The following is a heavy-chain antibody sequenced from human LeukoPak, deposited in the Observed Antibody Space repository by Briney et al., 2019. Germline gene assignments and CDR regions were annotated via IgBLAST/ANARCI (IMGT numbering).Heavy chain of an antibody. J-gene: IGHJ4*02. CDR1: GFTFSTHD. Sequence: GGSLRLSCAASGFTFSTHDLNWVRQAPGKGLEWVSFISSRSSTIYYADSVKGRFTISRDNAKNSLYLQMDSLRAEDTALYYCARGPTPYYDFWSGSNHLSYFDYWGQGTLVTVSS. CDR2: ISSRSSTI. V-gene: IGHV3-48*04. CDR3: ARGPTPYYDFWSGSNHLSYFDY. D-gene: IGHD3-3*01.